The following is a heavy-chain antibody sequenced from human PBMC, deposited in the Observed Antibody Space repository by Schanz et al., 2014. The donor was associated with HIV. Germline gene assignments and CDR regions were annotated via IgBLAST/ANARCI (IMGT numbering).Heavy chain of an antibody. CDR1: GFTFSSYG. D-gene: IGHD3-3*01. CDR3: AKDQGYDFWSGYYNYYGMDV. J-gene: IGHJ6*02. V-gene: IGHV3-30*18. CDR2: ISYDGRDK. Sequence: QVQLVESGGGVVQPGRSLRLSCAASGFTFSSYGMHWVRQAPGKGLEWVAVISYDGRDKYHADSVKGRFTISRDNSKNTLYLQMNSLRAEDTAVYYCAKDQGYDFWSGYYNYYGMDVWGQGTTVTVSS.